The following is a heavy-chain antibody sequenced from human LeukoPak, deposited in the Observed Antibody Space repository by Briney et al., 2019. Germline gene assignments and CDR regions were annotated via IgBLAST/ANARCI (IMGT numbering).Heavy chain of an antibody. Sequence: HPGGSLRLSCAASGFTFSSYGMHWVRQAPGKGLEWVAFIRYDGSNKYYADSVKGRFTISRDNSKNTLYLQMNSLRAEDTAVYYCAKVFSDFWSGYSRHNQFDYWGQGTLVTVSS. CDR2: IRYDGSNK. CDR3: AKVFSDFWSGYSRHNQFDY. V-gene: IGHV3-30*02. CDR1: GFTFSSYG. J-gene: IGHJ4*02. D-gene: IGHD3-3*01.